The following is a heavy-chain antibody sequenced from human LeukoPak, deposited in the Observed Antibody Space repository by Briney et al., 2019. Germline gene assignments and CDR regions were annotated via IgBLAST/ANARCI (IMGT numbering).Heavy chain of an antibody. J-gene: IGHJ4*02. Sequence: PGESLKISCKASGYTFFTYWIGWVRHMPGKGLEWMGIIYPHDSDTKYSPSFQGQVTVSADKSTSTAYLQWRSLKASDSAIYYCARFTVVEFSPYESSGIKGFFDFWGQGTPVTVSS. V-gene: IGHV5-51*01. CDR2: IYPHDSDT. CDR3: ARFTVVEFSPYESSGIKGFFDF. D-gene: IGHD3-22*01. CDR1: GYTFFTYW.